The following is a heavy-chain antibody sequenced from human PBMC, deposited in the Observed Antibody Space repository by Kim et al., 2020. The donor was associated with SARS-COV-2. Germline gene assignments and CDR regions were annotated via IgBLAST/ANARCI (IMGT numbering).Heavy chain of an antibody. D-gene: IGHD1-1*01. V-gene: IGHV4-34*01. J-gene: IGHJ4*02. CDR2: INYDGTT. CDR1: GGTFSGYY. Sequence: SETLSLTCAVYGGTFSGYYWTWVRQPPGKGLEWIGEINYDGTTNYNPSLKSRVTILVDTSKNQFSLKVISVTASDTGVYYCARTQDLVPTGKYLTYWGQGALVTVSS. CDR3: ARTQDLVPTGKYLTY.